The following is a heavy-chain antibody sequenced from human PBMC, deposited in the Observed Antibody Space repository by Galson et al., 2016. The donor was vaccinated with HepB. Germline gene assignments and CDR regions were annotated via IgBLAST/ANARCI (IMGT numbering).Heavy chain of an antibody. D-gene: IGHD3-3*01. CDR1: GYTFTAYY. V-gene: IGHV1-2*02. CDR3: ARDRDFWSGYWAEH. Sequence: SVKVSCKASGYTFTAYYMQWVRQAPGQGLEWMGWINPNSGGANYAQKFQGRVTMTSDTSTTIVYLELNRLTSDDTAVYYCARDRDFWSGYWAEHWGQGTLVTVSS. J-gene: IGHJ1*01. CDR2: INPNSGGA.